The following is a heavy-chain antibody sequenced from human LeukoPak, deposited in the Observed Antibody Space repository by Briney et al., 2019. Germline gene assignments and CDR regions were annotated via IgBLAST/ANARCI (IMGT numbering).Heavy chain of an antibody. Sequence: PSETLSLTCTVSGGSISSYYWSWIRQSPGKGLECIGYIHYTGSTNYNPSLKSRVTISVETSKNQFSLKLKSVTAADTAVYYCARVRGDYGEDSYYYYMDVWGKGTTVTISS. CDR3: ARVRGDYGEDSYYYYMDV. V-gene: IGHV4-59*01. J-gene: IGHJ6*03. CDR1: GGSISSYY. D-gene: IGHD4-17*01. CDR2: IHYTGST.